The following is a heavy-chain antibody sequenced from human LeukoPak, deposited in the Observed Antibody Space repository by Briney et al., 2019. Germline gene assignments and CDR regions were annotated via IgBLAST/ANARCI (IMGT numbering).Heavy chain of an antibody. D-gene: IGHD1-26*01. J-gene: IGHJ6*03. CDR1: GFTFSSYG. CDR2: IRYDGSNK. Sequence: GGSLRLSCAASGFTFSSYGMHWVRQAPGKGPEGVAFIRYDGSNKYYADTVKGRFTISRDNSKNTLYLQMNSLRGEDTAVYYCAKDGDTMSGTYYYDMDVWGKGTTVTIS. CDR3: AKDGDTMSGTYYYDMDV. V-gene: IGHV3-30*02.